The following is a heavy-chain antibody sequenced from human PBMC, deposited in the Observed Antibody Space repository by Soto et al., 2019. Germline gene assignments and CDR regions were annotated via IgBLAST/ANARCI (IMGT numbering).Heavy chain of an antibody. Sequence: EVQLVESGGGLVQPGGSLRLSCAASGFTFSSYSMHWVRQAPGKGLEYVSAISSNGGTTSYANSVKGRFTISRDNSKNMLYLQMGSLRAEDMAVYYCGGYTGDGIWSWGQGTLLTVSS. CDR2: ISSNGGTT. D-gene: IGHD2-8*02. CDR1: GFTFSSYS. J-gene: IGHJ5*02. CDR3: GGYTGDGIWS. V-gene: IGHV3-64*01.